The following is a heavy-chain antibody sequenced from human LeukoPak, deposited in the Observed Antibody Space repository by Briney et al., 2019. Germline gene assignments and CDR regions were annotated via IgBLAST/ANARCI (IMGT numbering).Heavy chain of an antibody. Sequence: SSETLSLTCTVSAGSISPYYWSWIRQPPGKGLEWIGYIYYSGSTNYNPSLKSRVTIPVDTSKNQFSLKLTSVTAADTAVYYCARGGCSGGSCYFNWFDPWGQGTLVTVSS. D-gene: IGHD2-15*01. CDR2: IYYSGST. CDR3: ARGGCSGGSCYFNWFDP. CDR1: AGSISPYY. V-gene: IGHV4-59*01. J-gene: IGHJ5*02.